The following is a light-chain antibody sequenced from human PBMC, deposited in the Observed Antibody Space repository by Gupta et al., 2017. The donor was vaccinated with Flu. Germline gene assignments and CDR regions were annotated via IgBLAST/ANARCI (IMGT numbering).Light chain of an antibody. V-gene: IGKV2D-29*01. Sequence: DIVMTQTPLSLSVTPGQPASISCKSSQSLLHSNGMTYFQWYLQKPGQPPQLLIYEVSKRFSGVPDRCSGSGSGTDFTLKISRVDADDVGVYYCKQSGHWQTFGQGTKVEIK. CDR2: EVS. CDR1: QSLLHSNGMTY. J-gene: IGKJ1*01. CDR3: KQSGHWQT.